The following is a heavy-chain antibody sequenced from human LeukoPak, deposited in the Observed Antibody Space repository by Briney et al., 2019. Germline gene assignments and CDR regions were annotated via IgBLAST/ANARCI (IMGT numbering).Heavy chain of an antibody. CDR1: GGSISSYY. CDR3: ARERCLSGVCYSSQRYFDY. V-gene: IGHV4-59*12. CDR2: IYYRST. Sequence: PSETLSLTCTVSGGSISSYYWSWIRQPPGKGLEWIGYIYYRSTNYNPSLKSRVTISIDTSKNQLSLKLSSVTAADTAVYYCARERCLSGVCYSSQRYFDYWGQGTLVTVSS. J-gene: IGHJ4*02. D-gene: IGHD2-8*02.